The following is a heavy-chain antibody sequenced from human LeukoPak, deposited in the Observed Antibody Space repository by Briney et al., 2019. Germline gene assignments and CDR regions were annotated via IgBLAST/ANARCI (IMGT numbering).Heavy chain of an antibody. V-gene: IGHV1-8*03. CDR3: ARGLGVRYDFWSGYLDAFDI. Sequence: ASVKVSCKASGYTFTSYDINWVRQATGQGLEWMGWMNPNSGNTGYAQKFQGRVTIPRTTSISTAYMELSSLRSEDTAVYYCARGLGVRYDFWSGYLDAFDIWGQGTMVTVSS. J-gene: IGHJ3*02. CDR2: MNPNSGNT. D-gene: IGHD3-3*01. CDR1: GYTFTSYD.